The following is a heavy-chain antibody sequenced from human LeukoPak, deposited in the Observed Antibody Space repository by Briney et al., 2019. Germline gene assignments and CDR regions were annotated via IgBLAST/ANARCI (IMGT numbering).Heavy chain of an antibody. CDR3: ASRRGDCSSTSCYIPDI. Sequence: SETLSLTCAVYGGSFSGYYWSWIRQPPGKGLEWIGEINHSGSTNYNPSLKSRVTISVDTSKNQFSLKLSSVTAADTAVYYCASRRGDCSSTSCYIPDIWGQGTMVTVSS. J-gene: IGHJ3*02. V-gene: IGHV4-34*01. CDR1: GGSFSGYY. CDR2: INHSGST. D-gene: IGHD2-2*02.